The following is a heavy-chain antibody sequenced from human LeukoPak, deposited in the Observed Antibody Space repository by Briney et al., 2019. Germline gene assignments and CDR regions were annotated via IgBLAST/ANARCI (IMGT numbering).Heavy chain of an antibody. Sequence: ASVKVSCKVSGYTLTELSMHWVRQAPGKGLEWMGGFDPEDGETIYAQKLQGRVTMTEDTSTDTAYMELSSLRSEDTAVYYCSVNTFGGVIVTPGDDYWGQGTLVTVSS. CDR3: SVNTFGGVIVTPGDDY. D-gene: IGHD3-16*02. CDR1: GYTLTELS. J-gene: IGHJ4*02. CDR2: FDPEDGET. V-gene: IGHV1-24*01.